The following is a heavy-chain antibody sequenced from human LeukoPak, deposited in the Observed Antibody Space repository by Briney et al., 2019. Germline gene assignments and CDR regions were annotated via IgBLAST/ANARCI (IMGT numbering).Heavy chain of an antibody. Sequence: PSETLSLTCTVSGGSISSYYWSWIRQPPGKGLEWIGYIYYSGSTNYNPSLKSRVTISVDTSKNQFSLKLSSVTAADTAEYYCARTTEAHSWRTRYYDYYMDVWGKGTTVTVSS. J-gene: IGHJ6*03. CDR2: IYYSGST. CDR3: ARTTEAHSWRTRYYDYYMDV. D-gene: IGHD6-13*01. CDR1: GGSISSYY. V-gene: IGHV4-59*01.